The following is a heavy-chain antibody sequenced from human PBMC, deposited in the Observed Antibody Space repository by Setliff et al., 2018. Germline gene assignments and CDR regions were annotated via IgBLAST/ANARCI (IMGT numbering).Heavy chain of an antibody. J-gene: IGHJ4*02. CDR3: ARDLGGIWKTYFDY. Sequence: ASVKVSCKASGYTSLNYGISWVRQAPGQGLEWMGWISGSTDNTNYAQKFQGRVTMTRDTSISTAYMELSRLRSDDTAVYYCARDLGGIWKTYFDYWGQGTLVTVSS. V-gene: IGHV1-18*01. CDR2: ISGSTDNT. D-gene: IGHD1-1*01. CDR1: GYTSLNYG.